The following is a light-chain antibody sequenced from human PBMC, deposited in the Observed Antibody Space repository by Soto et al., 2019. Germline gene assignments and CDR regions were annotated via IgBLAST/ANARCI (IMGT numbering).Light chain of an antibody. V-gene: IGLV1-40*01. J-gene: IGLJ2*01. CDR1: SSNIGAGYD. CDR3: QSYDSSLSGSV. CDR2: GNS. Sequence: QSVLTQPPSVSGAPGQRVTISCTGSSSNIGAGYDVHWYQQLPGTAPKLLIYGNSNRPSGVPDRFSGSKSGTSASLAITGLQAEYEADYYGQSYDSSLSGSVFGGGTKVTVL.